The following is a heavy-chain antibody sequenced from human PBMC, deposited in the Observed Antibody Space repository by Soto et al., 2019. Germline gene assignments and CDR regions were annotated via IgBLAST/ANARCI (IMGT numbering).Heavy chain of an antibody. D-gene: IGHD2-2*01. CDR3: TTDLYCSSTSCHNWFDP. J-gene: IGHJ5*02. CDR2: IKSKTDGGTT. Sequence: EVQLVESGGGLVKPGGSLRLSCAASGFTFSNAWMNWVRQAPGKGLEWVGRIKSKTDGGTTDYAAPVKGRFTISRDDSKNTLYLQMNSLKTEDTAVYYCTTDLYCSSTSCHNWFDPWGQGTLVTVSS. CDR1: GFTFSNAW. V-gene: IGHV3-15*07.